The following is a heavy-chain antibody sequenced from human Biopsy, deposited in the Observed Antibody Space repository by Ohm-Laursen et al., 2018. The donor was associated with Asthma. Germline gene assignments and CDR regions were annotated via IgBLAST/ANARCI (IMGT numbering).Heavy chain of an antibody. CDR1: GGSMTPTSHY. D-gene: IGHD3-3*01. CDR3: ARRITIFGVVQKDHGMDA. Sequence: PLSLTCTVSGGSMTPTSHYWDWIRQAPGKGLEWIGYISYGGKTSYNPSLKNRVTISRDPSKNQFSLRLTSVTAADTAVYFCARRITIFGVVQKDHGMDAWGQGTTVIVSS. CDR2: ISYGGKT. J-gene: IGHJ6*02. V-gene: IGHV4-39*01.